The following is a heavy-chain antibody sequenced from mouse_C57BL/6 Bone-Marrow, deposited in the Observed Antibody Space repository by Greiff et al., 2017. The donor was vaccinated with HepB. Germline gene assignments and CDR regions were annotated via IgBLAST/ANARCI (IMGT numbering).Heavy chain of an antibody. CDR1: GFNIKDDY. CDR3: TTGGYYDYGYAMDY. CDR2: IDPENGDT. V-gene: IGHV14-4*01. D-gene: IGHD2-4*01. Sequence: VQLQQSGAELVRPGASVKLSCTASGFNIKDDYMHWVKQRPEQGLEWIGWIDPENGDTEYASKFQGKATITAYTSSNTAYLQLSSLTSADTAVYYCTTGGYYDYGYAMDYWGQGTSVTVSS. J-gene: IGHJ4*01.